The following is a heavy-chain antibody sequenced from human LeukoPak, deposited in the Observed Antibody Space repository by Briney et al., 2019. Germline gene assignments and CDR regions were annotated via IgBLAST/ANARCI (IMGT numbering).Heavy chain of an antibody. J-gene: IGHJ6*02. CDR1: GFTFSTYN. CDR2: ISSRSSTI. V-gene: IGHV3-48*01. CDR3: ARDLDTYYGMDV. Sequence: GGSLRLSCAASGFTFSTYNMNWVRQAPGKGLEWVSYISSRSSTIYYVDSVKGRFTISRDNAKNSLYLQMNSLRAEDTAVYYCARDLDTYYGMDVWGQGTTVTVSS. D-gene: IGHD5-18*01.